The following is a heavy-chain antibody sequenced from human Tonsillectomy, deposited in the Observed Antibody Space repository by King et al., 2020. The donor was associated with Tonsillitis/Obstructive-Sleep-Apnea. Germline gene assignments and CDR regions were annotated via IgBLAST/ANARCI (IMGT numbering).Heavy chain of an antibody. CDR2: IIPIFGTA. Sequence: QLVQSGAEVKKPGSSVKVSCKASGGTFSSYAISWVRQAPGQGLEWMGGIIPIFGTANYAQKFQGRVTITADESTSTAYMGLSSLRSEDTAVYYCARKNYFGSTSSGCDPWGQGTLVTVSS. J-gene: IGHJ5*02. V-gene: IGHV1-69*12. D-gene: IGHD2-2*01. CDR3: ARKNYFGSTSSGCDP. CDR1: GGTFSSYA.